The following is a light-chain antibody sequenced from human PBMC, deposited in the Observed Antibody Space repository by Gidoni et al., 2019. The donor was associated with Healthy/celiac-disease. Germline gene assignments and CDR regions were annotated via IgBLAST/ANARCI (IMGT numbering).Light chain of an antibody. CDR1: SSDVGGYNY. V-gene: IGLV2-14*01. J-gene: IGLJ2*01. CDR2: EVS. CDR3: SSYTSSSTVV. Sequence: QSALPQPASVSGPPRPSITISCTGSSSDVGGYNYVSWYQQNPGKAPKLMIYEVSKRPSGVSNRFSGSKSGNTASLTISGLQAEDEADYYCSSYTSSSTVVFGGGTKLTVL.